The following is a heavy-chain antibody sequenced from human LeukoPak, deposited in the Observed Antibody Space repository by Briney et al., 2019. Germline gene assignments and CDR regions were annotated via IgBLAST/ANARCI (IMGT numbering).Heavy chain of an antibody. CDR1: GGSISSSSYY. CDR2: IYYSGST. D-gene: IGHD2-2*01. Sequence: PSETLSLTCTVSGGSISSSSYYWGWIRQPPGKGLEWIGSIYYSGSTYYNPSLKSRVTISVDTSKNQFSLKLSSVTAVDTAVYYCARDPVVPAAAFDYWGQGTLVTVSS. J-gene: IGHJ4*02. V-gene: IGHV4-39*07. CDR3: ARDPVVPAAAFDY.